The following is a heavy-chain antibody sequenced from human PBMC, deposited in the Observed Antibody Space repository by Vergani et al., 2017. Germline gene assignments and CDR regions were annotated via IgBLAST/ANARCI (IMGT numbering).Heavy chain of an antibody. Sequence: EVQLVESGGGLVQPGGSLRLSCAASGFTFSSYELNWVRQAPGKGLEWVSYISSSGSTIYYADSVKGRFTISRDNAKNSLYLQMNSLRAEDTAVYYCARGETGGGFDPWGQGTLVTVSS. CDR2: ISSSGSTI. D-gene: IGHD7-27*01. V-gene: IGHV3-48*03. CDR3: ARGETGGGFDP. J-gene: IGHJ5*02. CDR1: GFTFSSYE.